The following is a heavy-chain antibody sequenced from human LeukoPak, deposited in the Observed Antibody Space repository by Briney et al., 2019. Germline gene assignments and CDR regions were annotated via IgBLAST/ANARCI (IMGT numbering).Heavy chain of an antibody. J-gene: IGHJ4*02. CDR1: GDRVSSNSAA. CDR3: AREGSYFDY. V-gene: IGHV6-1*01. Sequence: SQTLSLTCAISGDRVSSNSAAWNWIRQSPSRGLEWLGRTYYRSDWYSDYAVSVKSRVSITPDTAENQFSLQLNSVTPEDTAIYYCAREGSYFDYWGQGTLVTVSS. CDR2: TYYRSDWYS.